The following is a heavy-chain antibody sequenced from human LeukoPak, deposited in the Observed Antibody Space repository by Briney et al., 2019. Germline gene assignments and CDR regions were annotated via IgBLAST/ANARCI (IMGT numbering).Heavy chain of an antibody. V-gene: IGHV1-2*02. CDR2: INPNSGGT. D-gene: IGHD1-1*01. Sequence: ASVKLSCKSSGYTFTGYYMHWVRQAPGQGLEWMGCINPNSGGTNYPQKFQGRVTMTRDTSITTDYMELTRLRPNYPAAYYCWRVTDWNDIDYWGEGGLVGVSS. CDR1: GYTFTGYY. J-gene: IGHJ4*02. CDR3: WRVTDWNDIDY.